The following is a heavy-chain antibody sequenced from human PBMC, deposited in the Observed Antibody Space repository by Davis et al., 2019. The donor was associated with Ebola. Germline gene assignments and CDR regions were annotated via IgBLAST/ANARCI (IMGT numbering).Heavy chain of an antibody. V-gene: IGHV3-30*02. CDR1: GFRFSDYG. CDR3: AKDLDYDFWSGYYYYYGMDV. Sequence: GGSLRLSCAASGFRFSDYGMHWVRQAPGKGLEWVAVIWYDGTKKYYSDSVKGRLTISRDNSKNTLYLQMNSLRAEDTAVYYCAKDLDYDFWSGYYYYYGMDVWGQGTTVTVSS. J-gene: IGHJ6*02. D-gene: IGHD3-3*01. CDR2: IWYDGTKK.